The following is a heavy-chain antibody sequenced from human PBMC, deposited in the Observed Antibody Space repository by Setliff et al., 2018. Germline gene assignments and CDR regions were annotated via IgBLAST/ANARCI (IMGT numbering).Heavy chain of an antibody. Sequence: ETLSLTCSVTGDSMSNFFWSWIRQPPGKGLEWIGRIKSEIAGGTTDYGAPVKGRFTISRDDSKNTLLLQMNNLKTEDTALYYCTTAHYTGNSRTLDFWGPGTLVTVSS. D-gene: IGHD1-26*01. CDR3: TTAHYTGNSRTLDF. CDR2: IKSEIAGGTT. CDR1: GDSMSNFF. V-gene: IGHV3-15*01. J-gene: IGHJ4*02.